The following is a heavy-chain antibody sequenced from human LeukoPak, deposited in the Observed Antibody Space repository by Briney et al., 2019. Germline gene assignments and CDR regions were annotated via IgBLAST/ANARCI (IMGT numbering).Heavy chain of an antibody. Sequence: PSETLSLTCTVSGDSIGSHYWSWIRQPPGKGLEWIGYIFYVGSTSYNPSLKSRVTISVDTSKNQFSLKLNSVTAADTAVYYCARDYYDSRGEAFDIWGQGTMVTVSS. D-gene: IGHD3-22*01. J-gene: IGHJ3*02. CDR2: IFYVGST. CDR3: ARDYYDSRGEAFDI. V-gene: IGHV4-59*11. CDR1: GDSIGSHY.